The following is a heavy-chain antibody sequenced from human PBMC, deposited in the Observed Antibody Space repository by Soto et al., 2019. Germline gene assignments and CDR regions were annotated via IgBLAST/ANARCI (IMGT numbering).Heavy chain of an antibody. CDR3: ARDIIAYSSAWFPGFDP. Sequence: SETLSLTCTVSGASLSRNFWSWIRQPPGKGLEWIGSIHNSGGTNYNPSLKSRVTISVDTSKNQFSLKLNSVTAADTAVYYCARDIIAYSSAWFPGFDPWGQGTLVTVSS. D-gene: IGHD6-19*01. CDR2: IHNSGGT. CDR1: GASLSRNF. V-gene: IGHV4-59*01. J-gene: IGHJ5*02.